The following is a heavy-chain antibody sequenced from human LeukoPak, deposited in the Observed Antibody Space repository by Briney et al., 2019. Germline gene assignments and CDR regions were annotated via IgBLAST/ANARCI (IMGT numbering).Heavy chain of an antibody. CDR1: GGTFSSYA. V-gene: IGHV1-69*13. CDR3: ARDGEWHSSGYYGFDP. CDR2: IIPIFGTA. Sequence: ASVKVSCKASGGTFSSYAISWVRQAPGQGLEWMGGIIPIFGTANYAQKFQGRVTITADESTSTAYMELSSLRSEDTAVYYCARDGEWHSSGYYGFDPWGQGTLVTVSS. D-gene: IGHD3-22*01. J-gene: IGHJ5*02.